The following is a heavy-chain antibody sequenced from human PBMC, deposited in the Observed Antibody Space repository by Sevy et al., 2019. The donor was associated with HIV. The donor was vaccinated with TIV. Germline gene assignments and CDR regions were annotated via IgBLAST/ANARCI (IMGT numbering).Heavy chain of an antibody. J-gene: IGHJ4*02. CDR3: ARDKAAPVSVTVVRGALSYYFDY. V-gene: IGHV3-33*01. Sequence: GGSLRLSCAASGFTFNTYGMHWVRQAPGNGLEWVAVTRYDGINKFYADSVKGRFTFSKDNSKNTLYLQMNSLRAADTAVYYCARDKAAPVSVTVVRGALSYYFDYWGQGTLVTVSS. CDR1: GFTFNTYG. CDR2: TRYDGINK. D-gene: IGHD3-10*01.